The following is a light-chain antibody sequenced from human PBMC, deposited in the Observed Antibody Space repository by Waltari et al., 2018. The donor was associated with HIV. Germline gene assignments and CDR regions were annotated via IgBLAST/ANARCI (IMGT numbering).Light chain of an antibody. Sequence: QSVLTQPPSVSAAPGQKVTISCSGSSSNIGKNSVYWYQHPPGTAPKLLIYDNNKRPSGIPDRFSGSKSGTSATLGITGLQTGDEADYYCGTWDSSLSGGVFGTGTKVTVL. CDR2: DNN. J-gene: IGLJ1*01. V-gene: IGLV1-51*01. CDR3: GTWDSSLSGGV. CDR1: SSNIGKNS.